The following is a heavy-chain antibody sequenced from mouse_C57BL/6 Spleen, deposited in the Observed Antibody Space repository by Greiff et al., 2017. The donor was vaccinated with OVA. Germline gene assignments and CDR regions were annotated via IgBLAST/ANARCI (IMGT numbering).Heavy chain of an antibody. V-gene: IGHV1-52*01. CDR1: GYTFTSYW. D-gene: IGHD2-10*01. CDR3: ARGPSYSGYFDV. Sequence: QVQLQQPGAELVRPGSSVKLSCKASGYTFTSYWMHWVKQRPIQGLEWIGNIDPSDSETHYNQKFKDKATLTVDKSSSTAYMQLSSLTSEDSAVYYCARGPSYSGYFDVWGTGTTVTVSS. J-gene: IGHJ1*03. CDR2: IDPSDSET.